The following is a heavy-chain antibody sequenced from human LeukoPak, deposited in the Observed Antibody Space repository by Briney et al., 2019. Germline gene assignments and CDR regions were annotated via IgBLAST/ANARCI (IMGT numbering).Heavy chain of an antibody. Sequence: GGSLRLSCAASGFTFSSYAMSWVRQAPGKGLEWVSAISGSGGSTYYADSVKGRFTISRDNSKNTLYLQMNSLRAEDTAVYYCTKDHTYYYDSSGCYWGQGTLVTVSS. CDR2: ISGSGGST. CDR1: GFTFSSYA. CDR3: TKDHTYYYDSSGCY. J-gene: IGHJ4*02. D-gene: IGHD3-22*01. V-gene: IGHV3-23*01.